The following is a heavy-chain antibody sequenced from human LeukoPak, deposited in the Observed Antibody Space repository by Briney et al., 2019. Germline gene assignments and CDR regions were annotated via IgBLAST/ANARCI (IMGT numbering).Heavy chain of an antibody. V-gene: IGHV4-4*07. Sequence: PSETLSLTCTVSGGSISSYYWSWIRQPAGKGLEWIGRIYSSGSTNYNPSLMSRVTMSVDTSKNQFSLKLSSVTAADTAVYYCARSSITIFGVVITYYYYYMDVWGKGTTVTVSS. D-gene: IGHD3-3*01. J-gene: IGHJ6*03. CDR1: GGSISSYY. CDR3: ARSSITIFGVVITYYYYYMDV. CDR2: IYSSGST.